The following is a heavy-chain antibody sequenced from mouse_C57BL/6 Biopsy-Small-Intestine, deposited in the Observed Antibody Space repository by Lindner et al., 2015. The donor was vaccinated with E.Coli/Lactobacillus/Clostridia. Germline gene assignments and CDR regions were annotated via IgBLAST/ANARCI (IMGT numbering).Heavy chain of an antibody. J-gene: IGHJ3*01. D-gene: IGHD3-2*02. CDR3: ARADSSGYLFAY. Sequence: QLQESGAELVRPGTSVKMSCKASGYTFTNYWIGWAKQRPGHGLEWIGDIYPGGGYTNYNEKFKGKATLAADKSSSTAYMQFSSLTSEDSAIYYCARADSSGYLFAYWGQGTLVTVSA. V-gene: IGHV1-63*01. CDR1: GYTFTNYW. CDR2: IYPGGGYT.